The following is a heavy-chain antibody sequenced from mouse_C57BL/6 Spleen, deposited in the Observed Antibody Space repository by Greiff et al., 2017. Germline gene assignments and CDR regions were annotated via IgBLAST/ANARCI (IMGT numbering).Heavy chain of an antibody. Sequence: QVQLQQPGAELVRPGSSVKLSCKASGYTFTSYWMHWVKQRPIQGLEWIGNIDPSDSETHYNQKFKDKATLTVDKSSSTAYMQLSSLTSEDSAVYYCERGIYYYGSSSYYFDYWGQGTTLTVSS. J-gene: IGHJ2*01. D-gene: IGHD1-1*01. CDR2: IDPSDSET. V-gene: IGHV1-52*01. CDR1: GYTFTSYW. CDR3: ERGIYYYGSSSYYFDY.